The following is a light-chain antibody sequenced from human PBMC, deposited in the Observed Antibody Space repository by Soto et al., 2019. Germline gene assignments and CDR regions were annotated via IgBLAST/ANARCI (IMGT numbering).Light chain of an antibody. J-gene: IGLJ1*01. Sequence: QSVLTQPASVSGSPGQSITISCTGTSSDVGAYNYVSWYQQHPGKAPKLMIYDVSSRPSGVSNRFSGSKSGNTASLTISGLQAEDEADYYCSSYTSGRTYGFGTGTKVTVL. CDR2: DVS. CDR3: SSYTSGRTYG. V-gene: IGLV2-14*03. CDR1: SSDVGAYNY.